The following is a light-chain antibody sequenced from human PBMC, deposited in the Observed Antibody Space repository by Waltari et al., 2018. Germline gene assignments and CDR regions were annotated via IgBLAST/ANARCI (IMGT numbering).Light chain of an antibody. Sequence: IQMTQSPSSLSASVGDRVTITCRASQGISNALAWYQQKPGKAPKLLLYAASRLESGVPSRFSGGGSEKEYDLTISSRQPEDYADYGCEQYYSIAVNFRGGTKVEIK. CDR1: QGISNA. CDR2: AAS. J-gene: IGKJ4*01. CDR3: EQYYSIAVN. V-gene: IGKV1-NL1*01.